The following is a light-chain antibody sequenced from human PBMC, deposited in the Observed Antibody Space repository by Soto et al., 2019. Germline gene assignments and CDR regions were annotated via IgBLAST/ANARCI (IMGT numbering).Light chain of an antibody. Sequence: EIVMTQSPVTLSVSPGERATLSCRASQSVSSNLVWYQQKPGQAPRLLIYGASTRATGISGRFSGSGSGTEFTLTISSLQSEDFAVYYCQQYSNWPPWTFGQGTKVEIK. CDR1: QSVSSN. CDR2: GAS. V-gene: IGKV3-15*01. CDR3: QQYSNWPPWT. J-gene: IGKJ1*01.